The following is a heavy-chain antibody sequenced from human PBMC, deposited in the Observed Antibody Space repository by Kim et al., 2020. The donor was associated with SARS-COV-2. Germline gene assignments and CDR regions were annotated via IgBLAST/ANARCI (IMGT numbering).Heavy chain of an antibody. V-gene: IGHV1-2*06. Sequence: ASVKVSCKASGYTFTGYYMHWVRQAPGQGLEWMGRINPNSGGTNYAQKFQGRVTMTRDTSISTAYMELSRLRSDDTAVYYCARDHAGTMRDAFDIWGQGTMVTVSS. D-gene: IGHD3-22*01. CDR2: INPNSGGT. J-gene: IGHJ3*02. CDR3: ARDHAGTMRDAFDI. CDR1: GYTFTGYY.